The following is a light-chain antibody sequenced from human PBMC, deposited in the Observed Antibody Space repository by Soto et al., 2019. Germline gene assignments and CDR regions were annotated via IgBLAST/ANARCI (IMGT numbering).Light chain of an antibody. J-gene: IGKJ1*01. CDR3: QQYNNWPPRT. CDR1: QSVSSN. V-gene: IGKV3-15*01. Sequence: EIVMTQSPATLSVSPGERATLSCRASQSVSSNLAWYPQKPGQAPRLRIYGASTRATGIPARFSGSGSGTEFPLTIRSLQSEDFAVYYCQQYNNWPPRTFGQGTKVEIK. CDR2: GAS.